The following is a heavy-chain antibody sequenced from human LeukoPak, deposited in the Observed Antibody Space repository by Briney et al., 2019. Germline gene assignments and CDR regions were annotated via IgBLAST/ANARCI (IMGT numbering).Heavy chain of an antibody. V-gene: IGHV1-3*01. CDR3: ARVVRDCGGDCYGY. CDR2: INAGNGNT. CDR1: GYTFTSYA. D-gene: IGHD2-21*02. Sequence: GASVKVSCKASGYTFTSYAMHWVRQAPGQRLEWIEWINAGNGNTKYSQKFQGRVTITRDTSASTAYMELSSLRSEDAAVYYCARVVRDCGGDCYGYWGQGTLVTVSS. J-gene: IGHJ4*02.